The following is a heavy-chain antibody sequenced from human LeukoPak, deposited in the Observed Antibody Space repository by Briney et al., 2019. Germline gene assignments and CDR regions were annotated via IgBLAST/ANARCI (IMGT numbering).Heavy chain of an antibody. CDR2: ISDIGSI. CDR1: GGSISSYY. D-gene: IGHD2/OR15-2a*01. Sequence: KASETLSLTCTVSGGSISSYYWSWIRRPPGKGLEWIAYISDIGSINYNPSLKSRVTISLDTSKNQFSLKLSSVTAADTAVYYCAGHHPRNTVDFWGQGTLVTVSS. J-gene: IGHJ4*02. CDR3: AGHHPRNTVDF. V-gene: IGHV4-59*08.